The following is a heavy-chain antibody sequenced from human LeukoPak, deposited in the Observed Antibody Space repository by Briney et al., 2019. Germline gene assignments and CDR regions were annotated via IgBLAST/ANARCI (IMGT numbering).Heavy chain of an antibody. CDR2: ITSDASST. Sequence: GGSLRLSCAASGFTFSNYWMHWVRRAPGKGLVWVSRITSDASSTSYADSVKGRFTISRDNAKNTLYLRMNSLRAEDTAVYYCAREFEGQEAGAYGSGSYDVFDIWGQGTMVTVSS. V-gene: IGHV3-74*01. J-gene: IGHJ3*02. CDR3: AREFEGQEAGAYGSGSYDVFDI. CDR1: GFTFSNYW. D-gene: IGHD3-10*01.